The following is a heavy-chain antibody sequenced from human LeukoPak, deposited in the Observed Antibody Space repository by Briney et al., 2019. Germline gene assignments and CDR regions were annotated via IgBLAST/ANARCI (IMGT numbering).Heavy chain of an antibody. V-gene: IGHV3-30-3*01. Sequence: GGSLRLSCAASGFTFSSHAMHWVRQAPGKGLGWVAVMSYGGTYKYYADSVKGRFTISRDNSKNTVYLQMNSLRGEDTAVYYCARSRGSPNSGEDAFDIWGQGTVVTVSS. CDR2: MSYGGTYK. CDR1: GFTFSSHA. D-gene: IGHD2-15*01. CDR3: ARSRGSPNSGEDAFDI. J-gene: IGHJ3*02.